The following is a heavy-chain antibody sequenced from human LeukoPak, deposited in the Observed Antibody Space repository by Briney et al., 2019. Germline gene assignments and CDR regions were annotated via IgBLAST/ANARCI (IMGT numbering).Heavy chain of an antibody. CDR2: TYYRSKWYN. J-gene: IGHJ6*02. CDR1: GDSVSSNSAA. D-gene: IGHD3-10*01. V-gene: IGHV6-1*01. CDR3: ARDGVWFGELPYSYYGMDV. Sequence: SQTLSLTCAISGDSVSSNSAAWNWIRQSPSRGLEWLGRTYYRSKWYNDYAVSVKSRITINPDTSKNQFSLQLNSVTPEDTAVYYCARDGVWFGELPYSYYGMDVWGQGTTVTVSS.